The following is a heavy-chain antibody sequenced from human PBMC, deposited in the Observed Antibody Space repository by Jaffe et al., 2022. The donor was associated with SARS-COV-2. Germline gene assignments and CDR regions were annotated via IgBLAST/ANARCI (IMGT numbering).Heavy chain of an antibody. CDR2: ISYMSSPI. Sequence: EVQLVESGGGLVQPGGSLRLSCAASGFTFNTYSMNWVRQAPGKGLEWVSYISYMSSPIEYADSVKGRFTISRDNAKNSLYLQMSSLRDEDTAVYYCARGIGDYGGVDYWGQGTLVTVSS. V-gene: IGHV3-48*02. CDR1: GFTFNTYS. J-gene: IGHJ4*02. CDR3: ARGIGDYGGVDY. D-gene: IGHD4-17*01.